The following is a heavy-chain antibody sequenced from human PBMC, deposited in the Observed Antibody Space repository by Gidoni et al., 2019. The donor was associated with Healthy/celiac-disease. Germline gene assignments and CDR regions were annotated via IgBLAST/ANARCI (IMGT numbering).Heavy chain of an antibody. J-gene: IGHJ6*03. V-gene: IGHV3-48*01. D-gene: IGHD6-19*01. Sequence: EVQLVESGGGLVQPGGSLRLSCAASGFTFSSYSMNWVRQAPGKGLEWVSYISSSSSTIYYADSVKGRFTISRDNAKNSLYLQMNSLRAEDTAVYYCARDGSDYYYYYYMDVWGKGTTVTVSS. CDR3: ARDGSDYYYYYYMDV. CDR1: GFTFSSYS. CDR2: ISSSSSTI.